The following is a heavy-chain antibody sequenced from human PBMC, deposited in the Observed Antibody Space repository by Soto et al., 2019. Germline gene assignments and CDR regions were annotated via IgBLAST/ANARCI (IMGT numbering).Heavy chain of an antibody. V-gene: IGHV4-30-2*01. CDR2: IYNSAGS. CDR1: GASISSGDYA. J-gene: IGHJ4*01. D-gene: IGHD3-16*01. Sequence: QLQLQESGSGLVKPSQTLSLTCVVSGASISSGDYAWNWVRQPPGKGLEWLGYIYNSAGSYYNPSLKSRASISLDRTKNHFALRLDSVTAADTALYFCARGDKNNDYYSEHLVQGTLVTVTS. CDR3: ARGDKNNDYYSEH.